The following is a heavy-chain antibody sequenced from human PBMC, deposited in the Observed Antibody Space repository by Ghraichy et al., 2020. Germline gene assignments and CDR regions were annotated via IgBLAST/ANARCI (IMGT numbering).Heavy chain of an antibody. Sequence: SGPTLVKPTETLTLTCTVSGFSLSKARMGVSWIRQPPGKAPEWLAHIFSNDEKSYSTSLKSRLTISKDTSKSQVVLTMTNMDPVDTATYYCARTEDGSGSYSNEPGGMDVWGQGITVTVSS. CDR1: GFSLSKARMG. CDR3: ARTEDGSGSYSNEPGGMDV. V-gene: IGHV2-26*01. D-gene: IGHD3-10*01. CDR2: IFSNDEK. J-gene: IGHJ6*02.